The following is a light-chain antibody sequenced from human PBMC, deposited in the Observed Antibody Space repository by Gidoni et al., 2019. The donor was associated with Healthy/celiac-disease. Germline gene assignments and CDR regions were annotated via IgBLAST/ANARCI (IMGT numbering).Light chain of an antibody. Sequence: SYELTQPPSVSVPPGQTARITCSGDALPKQYAYWYQQKPGQAPVLVIYKDSERPSGIPERFSGSSSGTTVTLTISGVQAEDEADYYCQSADSRVVVFGGGTKLTVL. J-gene: IGLJ2*01. V-gene: IGLV3-25*03. CDR1: ALPKQY. CDR3: QSADSRVVV. CDR2: KDS.